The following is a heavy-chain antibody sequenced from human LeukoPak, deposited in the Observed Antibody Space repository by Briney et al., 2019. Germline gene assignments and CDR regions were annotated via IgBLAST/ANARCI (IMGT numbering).Heavy chain of an antibody. Sequence: SETLSLTCTVSGGSISSYYWSWIRQPPGKGLEWIGYIYYSGSTNYNPSLKSQVTISVDTSKNQFSLKLSSVTAADTAVYYCATSRTYYYDSSGYQKTYYFDYWGQGTLVTVSS. D-gene: IGHD3-22*01. CDR2: IYYSGST. J-gene: IGHJ4*02. CDR1: GGSISSYY. CDR3: ATSRTYYYDSSGYQKTYYFDY. V-gene: IGHV4-59*01.